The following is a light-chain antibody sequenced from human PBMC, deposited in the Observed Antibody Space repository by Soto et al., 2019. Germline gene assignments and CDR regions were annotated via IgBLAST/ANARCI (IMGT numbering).Light chain of an antibody. CDR3: SSYRSRSTVV. CDR2: DVS. J-gene: IGLJ2*01. V-gene: IGLV2-14*01. Sequence: QSALTQPASVSGSPGQSITISCTGTSSDVGGYNYVSWYQQHPGKAPKLIIYDVSNRPSGVSNRFSGSKSGNTASLTISGLQAEDEADYDCSSYRSRSTVVFGGGTKLTVL. CDR1: SSDVGGYNY.